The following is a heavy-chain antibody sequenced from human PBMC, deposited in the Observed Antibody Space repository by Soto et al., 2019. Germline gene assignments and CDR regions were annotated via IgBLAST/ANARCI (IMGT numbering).Heavy chain of an antibody. CDR3: ARQCRGVTCHWFVP. Sequence: PSETLSLTCTVSGGSISSYYWSWIRQPPGKGLEWIGYICYSGSTNYNPSLKSRVTISVDTSKNQFSLKLSSVTAADTAVYYCARQCRGVTCHWFVPWGQGTLVTVSS. J-gene: IGHJ5*02. D-gene: IGHD2-15*01. V-gene: IGHV4-59*08. CDR2: ICYSGST. CDR1: GGSISSYY.